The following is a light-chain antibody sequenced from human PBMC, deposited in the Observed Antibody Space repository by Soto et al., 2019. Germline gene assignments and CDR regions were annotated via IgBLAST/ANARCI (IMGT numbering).Light chain of an antibody. V-gene: IGKV3-15*01. CDR1: QSVSSN. CDR3: QQFNSWPPDT. J-gene: IGKJ2*01. CDR2: GAS. Sequence: EIVMTQSPATLSVSPGERATLSCRASQSVSSNLAWYQQKPGQAPRLLIYGASTRATGIPARFSGSGSGTEFTLSISSLQSEDFAVYYCQQFNSWPPDTLGQRAKLDIK.